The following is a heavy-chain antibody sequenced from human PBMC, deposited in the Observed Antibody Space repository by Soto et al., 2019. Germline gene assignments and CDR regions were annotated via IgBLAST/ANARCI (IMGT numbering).Heavy chain of an antibody. CDR1: GDSVSSNSAA. CDR3: ARISSTPMPGAYGSTGNFDF. J-gene: IGHJ4*02. CDR2: TYYRSKWNY. Sequence: PSQTLSLTCAISGDSVSSNSAAWSWIRQSPSRGLEWLGRTYYRSKWNYDYAFSVKGRITIDPDTSKNQFSLHLNSVTPEDTAVYYCARISSTPMPGAYGSTGNFDFWGQGTLVTVSS. D-gene: IGHD5-12*01. V-gene: IGHV6-1*01.